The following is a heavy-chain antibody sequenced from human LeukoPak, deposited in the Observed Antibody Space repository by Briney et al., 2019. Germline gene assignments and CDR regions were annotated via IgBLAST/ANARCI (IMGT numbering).Heavy chain of an antibody. J-gene: IGHJ5*02. V-gene: IGHV4-4*02. Sequence: PSETLSLTCAVSGGSISSSNWWSWVRQPPGKGLEWIGGIYHSGSTNYNPSLKSRVTISVDKSKNQFSLKLSSVTAADTAVYYCARGGEDSSGWNWFDPWGQGTLVTVSS. CDR2: IYHSGST. CDR1: GGSISSSNW. CDR3: ARGGEDSSGWNWFDP. D-gene: IGHD6-19*01.